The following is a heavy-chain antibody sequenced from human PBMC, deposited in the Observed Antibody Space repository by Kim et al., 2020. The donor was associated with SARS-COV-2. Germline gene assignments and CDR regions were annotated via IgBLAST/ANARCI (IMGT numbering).Heavy chain of an antibody. CDR1: GFTFDDYA. V-gene: IGHV3-9*01. Sequence: GGSLRLSCAASGFTFDDYAMHWVRQAPGKGLEWVSGISWNSGSIGYADSVKGRFTISRDNAKNSLYLQMNSLRAEDTALYYCAKDILTHKADTAMGAVDYWGQGTLVTVSS. CDR2: ISWNSGSI. CDR3: AKDILTHKADTAMGAVDY. D-gene: IGHD5-18*01. J-gene: IGHJ4*02.